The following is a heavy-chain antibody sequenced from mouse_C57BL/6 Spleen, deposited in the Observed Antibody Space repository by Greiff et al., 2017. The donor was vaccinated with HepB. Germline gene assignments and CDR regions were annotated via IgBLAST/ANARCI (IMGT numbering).Heavy chain of an antibody. CDR2: IDPSDSET. J-gene: IGHJ2*01. CDR1: GYTFTSYW. V-gene: IGHV1-52*01. Sequence: QVQLQQPGAELVRPGSSVKLSCKASGYTFTSYWMHWVKQRPIQGLEWIGNIDPSDSETHYNQKFKDKATLTVDKSSSTAYMQLSSLTSEDSAVYFCARDDYDYYFDYWGQGTTLTVSS. CDR3: ARDDYDYYFDY. D-gene: IGHD2-4*01.